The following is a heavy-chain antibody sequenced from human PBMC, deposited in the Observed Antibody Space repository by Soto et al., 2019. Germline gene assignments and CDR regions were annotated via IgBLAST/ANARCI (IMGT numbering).Heavy chain of an antibody. CDR3: ARARSAVAATLDY. V-gene: IGHV1-2*04. J-gene: IGHJ4*02. Sequence: ASVKVSCKASGYTFTGYYMHWVRQAPGQGLEWMGWINPNSGGTNYAQKFQGWVTMTRDTSISTAYMELSRLRSDDTAVYYCARARSAVAATLDYWGQGTLVTV. CDR2: INPNSGGT. D-gene: IGHD6-19*01. CDR1: GYTFTGYY.